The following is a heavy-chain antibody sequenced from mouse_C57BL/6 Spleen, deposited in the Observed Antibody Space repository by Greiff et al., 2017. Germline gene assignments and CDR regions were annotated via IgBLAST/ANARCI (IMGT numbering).Heavy chain of an antibody. CDR1: GYAFSSSW. V-gene: IGHV1-82*01. CDR2: IYPGDGDT. CDR3: AGSWDVGYYLYAMDY. D-gene: IGHD2-3*01. J-gene: IGHJ4*01. Sequence: QVQLQQSGPELVKPGASVKISCKASGYAFSSSWMNWVKQRPGKGLEWIGRIYPGDGDTNYTGKFKGKATLTADKSSSTAYMQLSSLTSEDSAVYFCAGSWDVGYYLYAMDYWGQGTSVTVSS.